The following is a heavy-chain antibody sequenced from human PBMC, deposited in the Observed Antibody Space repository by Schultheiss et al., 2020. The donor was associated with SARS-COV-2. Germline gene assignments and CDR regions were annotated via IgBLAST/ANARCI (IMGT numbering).Heavy chain of an antibody. CDR3: ARGQDDYVWD. V-gene: IGHV4-34*01. D-gene: IGHD3-16*01. Sequence: SETLSLTCAVYGGSFSGYYWSWIRQPPGKGLEWIGEINHSGNTNYNPSLKSRVTISVDTSKNQFSLRLTSVTAADTAVFYCARGQDDYVWDWGQGTLVTVSS. CDR1: GGSFSGYY. J-gene: IGHJ4*02. CDR2: INHSGNT.